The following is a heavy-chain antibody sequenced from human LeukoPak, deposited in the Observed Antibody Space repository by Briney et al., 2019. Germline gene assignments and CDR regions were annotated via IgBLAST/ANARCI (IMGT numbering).Heavy chain of an antibody. Sequence: SETLSLTCTVSGGSISSSSYYWGWIRQPPGKGLEWIGSIYYSGSTYYNPSLKSRVTISVDTSKNQFSLKLSSVTAADTAVYYCARIHDYGDEGPSFDYWGQGTLVTVSS. CDR3: ARIHDYGDEGPSFDY. CDR2: IYYSGST. CDR1: GGSISSSSYY. D-gene: IGHD4-17*01. J-gene: IGHJ4*02. V-gene: IGHV4-39*01.